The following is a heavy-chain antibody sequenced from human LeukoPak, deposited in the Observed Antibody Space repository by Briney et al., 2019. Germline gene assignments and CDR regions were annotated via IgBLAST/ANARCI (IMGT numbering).Heavy chain of an antibody. CDR3: ARRVQWLAYNWFDP. CDR1: GGSISSYY. Sequence: PSETLSLTCTVSGGSISSYYWSWIRQPPGKGLEWIGYIYTSGSTNYNPSLKSRVTISVDTSKNQSSLKLSSVTAADTAVYYCARRVQWLAYNWFDPWGQGTLVTVSS. D-gene: IGHD6-19*01. J-gene: IGHJ5*02. V-gene: IGHV4-4*09. CDR2: IYTSGST.